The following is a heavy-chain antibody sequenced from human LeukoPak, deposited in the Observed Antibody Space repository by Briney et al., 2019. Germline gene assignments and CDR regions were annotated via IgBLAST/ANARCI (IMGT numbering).Heavy chain of an antibody. CDR3: AELGITMIGGV. CDR2: IYSGGTT. CDR1: GFTVSSNY. D-gene: IGHD3-10*02. J-gene: IGHJ6*04. V-gene: IGHV3-53*01. Sequence: GGSLRLSCAASGFTVSSNYMNWVRQAPGKGLEWVSIIYSGGTTYYADSVKGRFTISRDNSKNTLFLQMNSLRAEDTAVYYCAELGITMIGGVWGKGTTVTISS.